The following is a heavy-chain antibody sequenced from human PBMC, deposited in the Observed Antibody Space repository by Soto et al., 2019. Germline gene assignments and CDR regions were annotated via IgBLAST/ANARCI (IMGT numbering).Heavy chain of an antibody. CDR3: ARDLLAGQQLVIPWFHP. CDR1: GFTFSSYS. D-gene: IGHD6-13*01. Sequence: NPGGSLRLSCAASGFTFSSYSMNWVRQAPGKGLEWVSSINGRSNYVYYADSVKGRFTISRDNAKNSLYLQMNSLSVEDTAVYYCARDLLAGQQLVIPWFHPWGQGTLVTVSS. CDR2: INGRSNYV. V-gene: IGHV3-21*01. J-gene: IGHJ5*02.